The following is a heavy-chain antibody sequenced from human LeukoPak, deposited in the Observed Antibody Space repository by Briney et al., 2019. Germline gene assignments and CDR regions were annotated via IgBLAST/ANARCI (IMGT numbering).Heavy chain of an antibody. CDR1: GYSFTSYW. V-gene: IGHV5-51*01. CDR3: ARRWEPQACDAFDI. D-gene: IGHD1-26*01. Sequence: GEPLKISCKGSGYSFTSYWIGRVRQMPGKGLEWMGIIYPGDSDTRYSPSFQGQVTISADKSISTAYLQWSSLKASDTAMYYCARRWEPQACDAFDIWGQGTMVTVSS. CDR2: IYPGDSDT. J-gene: IGHJ3*02.